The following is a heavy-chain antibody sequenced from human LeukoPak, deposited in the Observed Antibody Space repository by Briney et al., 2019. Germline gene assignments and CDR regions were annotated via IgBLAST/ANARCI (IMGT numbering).Heavy chain of an antibody. CDR2: IKRKTDGGTT. V-gene: IGHV3-15*01. Sequence: MPGGSLRLSCAASGFTFSNAWMSWVRQAPGKGLEWFGRIKRKTDGGTTDYAAPVKGIFTISKDDSKNALYLQMNSLKTEHTDVYYCTPVDYYDSSGSFDYWGQGTLVTVSS. D-gene: IGHD3-22*01. CDR1: GFTFSNAW. CDR3: TPVDYYDSSGSFDY. J-gene: IGHJ4*02.